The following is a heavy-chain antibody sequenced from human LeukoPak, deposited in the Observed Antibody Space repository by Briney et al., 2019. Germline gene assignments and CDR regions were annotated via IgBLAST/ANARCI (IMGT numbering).Heavy chain of an antibody. CDR3: AKDSLADTDY. D-gene: IGHD3-16*01. CDR2: IRHDGSIK. Sequence: GGSLRLSCAASGFIFSTYGMYWVRQAPGKGLEWVAFIRHDGSIKNYADSVKGRSTISRDNSKNTLYLQMNSLRAEDTAVYYCAKDSLADTDYWGQGTLVTVSS. V-gene: IGHV3-30*02. CDR1: GFIFSTYG. J-gene: IGHJ4*02.